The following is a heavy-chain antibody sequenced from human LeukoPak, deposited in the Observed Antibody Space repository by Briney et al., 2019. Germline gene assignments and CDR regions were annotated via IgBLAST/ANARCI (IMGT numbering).Heavy chain of an antibody. CDR1: GFSLSTSAMC. CDR3: ARIPIVGATGRGSDY. Sequence: SGPALVKPTQTLTLTCTFSGFSLSTSAMCVSWIRQPPGKALEWLARIDWDDDKYYSTSLKTRLTISKDTSKNQVVLTMTNMDPADTATYYCARIPIVGATGRGSDYWGQGTLVTVSS. V-gene: IGHV2-70*11. CDR2: IDWDDDK. J-gene: IGHJ4*02. D-gene: IGHD1-26*01.